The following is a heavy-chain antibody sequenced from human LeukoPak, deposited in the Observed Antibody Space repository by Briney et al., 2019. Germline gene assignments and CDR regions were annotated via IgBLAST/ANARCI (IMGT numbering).Heavy chain of an antibody. Sequence: LGESLKISCQASGYTFTTYWIAWVRQMPGKGLEWVGIIYPGDSNTRSSPSFQGQVTISADKSISTAYLQWSSLKASDTAMYYCARPPQRGSRRIAVATRYDYWGQGTLVTVSS. J-gene: IGHJ4*02. CDR3: ARPPQRGSRRIAVATRYDY. CDR2: IYPGDSNT. D-gene: IGHD6-19*01. CDR1: GYTFTTYW. V-gene: IGHV5-51*01.